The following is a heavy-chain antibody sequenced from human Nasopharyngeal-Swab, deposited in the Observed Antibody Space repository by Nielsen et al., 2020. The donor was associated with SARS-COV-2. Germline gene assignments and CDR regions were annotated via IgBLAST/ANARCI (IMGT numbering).Heavy chain of an antibody. CDR3: ARDRAGGVGSTFDY. CDR2: ISYDGSNK. Sequence: GESLKISCAASGFTSSSYAMHWVRQAPGKGLEWVAVISYDGSNKYYADSVKGRFTISRDNAKNSLYLQMNSLRAEDTAVYYCARDRAGGVGSTFDYWGQGTLVTVSS. CDR1: GFTSSSYA. V-gene: IGHV3-30-3*01. J-gene: IGHJ4*02. D-gene: IGHD2-15*01.